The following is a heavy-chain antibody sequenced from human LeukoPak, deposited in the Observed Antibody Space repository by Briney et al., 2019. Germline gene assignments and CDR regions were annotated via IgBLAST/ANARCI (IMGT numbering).Heavy chain of an antibody. CDR2: INPSGGST. D-gene: IGHD5-18*01. V-gene: IGHV1-46*01. J-gene: IGHJ3*02. CDR1: GYTFTSYY. Sequence: EASVKVSCKASGYTFTSYYMHWVRQAPGQGLEWMGIINPSGGSTSYAQKFQGRVTMTRDTSTSTVYMELSSLRPEDTAVYYCARETWIQLWLIPENAFDIWGQGTMVTVSS. CDR3: ARETWIQLWLIPENAFDI.